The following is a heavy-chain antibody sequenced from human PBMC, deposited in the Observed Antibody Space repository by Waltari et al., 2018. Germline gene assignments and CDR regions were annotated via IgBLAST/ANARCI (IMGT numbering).Heavy chain of an antibody. D-gene: IGHD6-13*01. CDR2: IYYSGST. V-gene: IGHV4-39*01. CDR3: ARVIAAAGPEQVDY. Sequence: QLQLQESGPGLVKPSEPLSLTCTVSGGSLSSLSYYWCCIRQPPGKGLEWIGSIYYSGSTYYNPSLKSRVTISVDTSKNQFSLKLSSVTAADTAVYYCARVIAAAGPEQVDYWGQGTLVTVSS. CDR1: GGSLSSLSYY. J-gene: IGHJ4*02.